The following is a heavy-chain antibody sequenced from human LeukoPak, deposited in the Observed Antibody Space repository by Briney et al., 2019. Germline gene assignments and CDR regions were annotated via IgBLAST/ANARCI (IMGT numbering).Heavy chain of an antibody. CDR3: ARVRDGDYGYIGFDP. CDR2: IYYSGRT. V-gene: IGHV4-31*03. CDR1: GGSFSSGGYY. Sequence: SETLSLTCTVSGGSFSSGGYYWSWIRQHPGRGLEWIGYIYYSGRTYYNPSLKSRVTISVDTSKNQFSLKLSSVTAADTAVYHCARVRDGDYGYIGFDPWGQGTLVTVSS. J-gene: IGHJ5*02. D-gene: IGHD4-17*01.